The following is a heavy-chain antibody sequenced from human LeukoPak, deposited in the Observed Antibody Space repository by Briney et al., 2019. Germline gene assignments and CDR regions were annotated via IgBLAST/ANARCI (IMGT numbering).Heavy chain of an antibody. J-gene: IGHJ6*03. CDR3: ARGVGGWYIYYYYYMDV. D-gene: IGHD6-19*01. CDR1: GFTLSSYD. Sequence: GGSLRLSCAASGFTLSSYDVHWVRQAPGKGLEWVSGISGSGGSTYYADSVKGRFTISRDNTKNTLYLQMNSLRAEDTAVYYCARGVGGWYIYYYYYMDVWGKGTTVTVS. V-gene: IGHV3-23*01. CDR2: ISGSGGST.